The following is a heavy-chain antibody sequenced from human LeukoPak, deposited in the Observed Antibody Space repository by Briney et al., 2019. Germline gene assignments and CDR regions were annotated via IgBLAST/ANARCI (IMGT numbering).Heavy chain of an antibody. CDR1: GFTFSSYW. J-gene: IGHJ5*02. D-gene: IGHD3-3*01. CDR2: INSDGIST. CDR3: ARGRSGSGWFDP. Sequence: QPGGSLRLSCAASGFTFSSYWMHWVRQAPGKGLVWVSRINSDGISTDYADSVKGRFTISRDNAKNTLYLQMNSLRAEDTAVYYCARGRSGSGWFDPWGQGTLVAVSS. V-gene: IGHV3-74*01.